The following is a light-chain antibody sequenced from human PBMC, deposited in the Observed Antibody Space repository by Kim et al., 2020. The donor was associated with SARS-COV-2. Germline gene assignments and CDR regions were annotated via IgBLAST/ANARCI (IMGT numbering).Light chain of an antibody. CDR3: QQYTTFVT. CDR2: KAS. CDR1: ETVYTW. J-gene: IGKJ4*01. Sequence: AASVEDRVTLTCRASETVYTWLAWYQQKPGTAPKLLIYKASTLRSGVPSRFSGSGSGTHFTLTIDSLQPDDFATYYCQQYTTFVTFGGGTKVDIK. V-gene: IGKV1-5*03.